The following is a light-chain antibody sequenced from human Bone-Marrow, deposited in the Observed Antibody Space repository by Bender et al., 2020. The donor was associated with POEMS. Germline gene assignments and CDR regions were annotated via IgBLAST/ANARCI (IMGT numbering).Light chain of an antibody. J-gene: IGLJ3*02. Sequence: QSALTQPRSVSGSPGQSVTISCTGTSSDVGAYNYVTWYQQHPGKAPKLIIYDASERPSGVSNRFSGSRSGNTASLTISGLQTEDEADYYCCSYIGTSTWVFGGGTKVTVL. CDR2: DAS. CDR3: CSYIGTSTWV. CDR1: SSDVGAYNY. V-gene: IGLV2-11*01.